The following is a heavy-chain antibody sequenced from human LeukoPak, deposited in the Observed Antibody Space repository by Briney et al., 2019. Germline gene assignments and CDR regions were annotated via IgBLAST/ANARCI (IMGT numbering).Heavy chain of an antibody. CDR3: ARGVVDTAMVYGY. D-gene: IGHD5-18*01. CDR1: GYTFTGYY. J-gene: IGHJ4*02. CDR2: INPNSGGT. Sequence: EASVKVSCKASGYTFTGYYMHWVRQAPGQGLEWMGWINPNSGGTNYAQKFQGRVTMTRDTSISTAYMELSRLRSDDTAVYYCARGVVDTAMVYGYWGQGTLVTVSS. V-gene: IGHV1-2*02.